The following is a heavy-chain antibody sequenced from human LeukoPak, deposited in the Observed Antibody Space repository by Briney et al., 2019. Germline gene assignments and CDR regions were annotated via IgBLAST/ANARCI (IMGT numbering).Heavy chain of an antibody. CDR2: ISYSGNT. Sequence: SETLSLTCTVSGASITSYYWSWIRQPPGKGLEWIGYISYSGNTNYNPSLKSRVTISVDTSKNQFSLKLSSVTAADTAVYYCARRGRNLDYWGQGTLVTVSS. CDR1: GASITSYY. CDR3: ARRGRNLDY. J-gene: IGHJ4*02. D-gene: IGHD1-14*01. V-gene: IGHV4-59*01.